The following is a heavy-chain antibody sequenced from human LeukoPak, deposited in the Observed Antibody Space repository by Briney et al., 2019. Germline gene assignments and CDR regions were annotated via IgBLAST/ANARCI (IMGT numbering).Heavy chain of an antibody. J-gene: IGHJ4*02. CDR3: AKKAQYNGNYPLDY. CDR2: TSDRGDYT. V-gene: IGHV3-23*01. Sequence: SGGSLRLSSAASGFTFTSYSMSWDRQAPGKGLEWVSGTSDRGDYTYYADSVTGRFTISRDNSKNTLYLQMNSLRAEDTALYFCAKKAQYNGNYPLDYWGQGTLVTVSS. D-gene: IGHD1-26*01. CDR1: GFTFTSYS.